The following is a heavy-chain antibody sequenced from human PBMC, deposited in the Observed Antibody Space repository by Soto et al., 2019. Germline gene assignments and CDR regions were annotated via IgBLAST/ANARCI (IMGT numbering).Heavy chain of an antibody. CDR3: AREGFWRGYFDY. D-gene: IGHD3-3*01. CDR2: IYYSGST. CDR1: GGSISSYY. J-gene: IGHJ4*02. Sequence: PSETLSLTCTVSGGSISSYYWSWIRQPPGKGLEWIGYIYYSGSTNYNPSPKSRVTISVDTSKNQFSLKLSSVTAADTAVYYCAREGFWRGYFDYWGQETLVTVSS. V-gene: IGHV4-59*01.